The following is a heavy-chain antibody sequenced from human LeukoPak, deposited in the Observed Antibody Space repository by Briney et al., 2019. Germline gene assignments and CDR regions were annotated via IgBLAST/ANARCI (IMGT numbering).Heavy chain of an antibody. Sequence: SETLSLTCTVSGGSISSYYWSWIRQPPGKGLEWIGYIYYSGSTNYTPSLKSRVTISVDTSKNQFSLKLSSVTAADTAVYYCASHRGYCSGGSCYSGAVDYWGQGTLVTVSS. D-gene: IGHD2-15*01. V-gene: IGHV4-59*08. J-gene: IGHJ4*02. CDR1: GGSISSYY. CDR2: IYYSGST. CDR3: ASHRGYCSGGSCYSGAVDY.